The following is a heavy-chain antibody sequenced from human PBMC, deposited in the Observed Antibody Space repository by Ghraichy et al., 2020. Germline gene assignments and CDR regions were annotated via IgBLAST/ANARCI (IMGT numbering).Heavy chain of an antibody. V-gene: IGHV1-8*01. CDR2: MNPNSGNT. CDR3: ARGRSPALRGRNWFDP. CDR1: GYTFTSYD. D-gene: IGHD1-14*01. J-gene: IGHJ5*02. Sequence: ASVKVSCKASGYTFTSYDINWVRQATGQGLEWMGWMNPNSGNTGYAQKFQGRVTMTRNTSISTAYMELSSLRSEDTAVYYCARGRSPALRGRNWFDPWGQGTLVTVSS.